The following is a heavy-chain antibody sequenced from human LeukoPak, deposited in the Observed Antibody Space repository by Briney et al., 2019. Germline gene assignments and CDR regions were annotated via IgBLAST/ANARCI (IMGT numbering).Heavy chain of an antibody. D-gene: IGHD5-12*01. CDR2: ISYDGSNK. CDR1: GFTFSSYA. V-gene: IGHV3-30-3*01. CDR3: AGGYSGYDPSYYYGMDV. Sequence: GGSLRLSCAASGFTFSSYAMHWVRQAPGKGLEWVAVISYDGSNKYYADSVKGRFTISRDNSKNTLSLQMSSLRAEDTAVYYCAGGYSGYDPSYYYGMDVWGQGTTVTVSS. J-gene: IGHJ6*02.